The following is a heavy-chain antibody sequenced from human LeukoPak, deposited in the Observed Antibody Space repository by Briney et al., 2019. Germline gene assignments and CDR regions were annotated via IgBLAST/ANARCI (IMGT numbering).Heavy chain of an antibody. V-gene: IGHV3-23*01. Sequence: GGSLRLSCAASGFTFSSYAMSWVRQAPGKGLEWVSAISGSGGSTYYADSVKGRFTISRDNSKNTLYLQMNSLRAEDTAVYYCARASYSPYYYGMDVWGQGTTVTVSS. D-gene: IGHD3-10*01. J-gene: IGHJ6*02. CDR3: ARASYSPYYYGMDV. CDR1: GFTFSSYA. CDR2: ISGSGGST.